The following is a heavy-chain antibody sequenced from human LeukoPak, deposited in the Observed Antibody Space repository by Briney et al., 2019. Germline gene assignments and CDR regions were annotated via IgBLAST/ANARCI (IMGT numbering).Heavy chain of an antibody. V-gene: IGHV1-18*01. CDR1: GYTFTSYG. J-gene: IGHJ5*01. CDR2: ISDYNGNT. D-gene: IGHD1-1*01. Sequence: GASVKVSCKASGYTFTSYGISWVQQAPAQGLEGMGWISDYNGNTNYEQKLQGRVTMTTDTSTSTAYMELRSLRSDATAVYYCSGNVYWDNWTLSCLDPWGQGTLVTVSS. CDR3: SGNVYWDNWTLSCLDP.